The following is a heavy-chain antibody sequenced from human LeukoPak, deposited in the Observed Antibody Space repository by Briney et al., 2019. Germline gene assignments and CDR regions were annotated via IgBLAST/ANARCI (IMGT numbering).Heavy chain of an antibody. Sequence: ASVKVSCKASGGTFSSYAISWVRQAPGQGLERMGGIIPIFGTANYAQKFQGRVTITTDESTSTAYMELSSLRSEDTAVYYCAAPVVGAFAFDIWGQGTMVTVSS. CDR3: AAPVVGAFAFDI. CDR1: GGTFSSYA. CDR2: IIPIFGTA. J-gene: IGHJ3*02. V-gene: IGHV1-69*05. D-gene: IGHD1-26*01.